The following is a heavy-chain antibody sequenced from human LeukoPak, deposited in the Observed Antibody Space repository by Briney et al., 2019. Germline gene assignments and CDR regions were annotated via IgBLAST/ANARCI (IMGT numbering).Heavy chain of an antibody. CDR2: ISWNSGSI. D-gene: IGHD6-19*01. V-gene: IGHV3-9*01. Sequence: GRSLRLSCAASGFTFDDYAMHWVRQAPGKGLEWVSGISWNSGSIDYADSVKGRFTISRDNSKNTLYLQMNSLRAEDTAVYYCAKTAPQWLVPNYFDYWGQGTLVTVSS. CDR3: AKTAPQWLVPNYFDY. J-gene: IGHJ4*02. CDR1: GFTFDDYA.